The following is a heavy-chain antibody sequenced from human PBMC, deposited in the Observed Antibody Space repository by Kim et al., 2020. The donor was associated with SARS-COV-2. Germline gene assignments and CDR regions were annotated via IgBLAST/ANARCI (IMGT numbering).Heavy chain of an antibody. J-gene: IGHJ6*01. V-gene: IGHV3-30*04. CDR3: TRNRAIGNEYYGMDV. CDR2: ISHDGSDT. CDR1: GFTFSTYA. Sequence: GGSLRLSCAASGFTFSTYAMHWVRLPPGKGLEWVALISHDGSDTYYGDSMKGRVTISRDNSKNTMYLQMQLNSLRGEDTAVYYCTRNRAIGNEYYGMDV. D-gene: IGHD1-1*01.